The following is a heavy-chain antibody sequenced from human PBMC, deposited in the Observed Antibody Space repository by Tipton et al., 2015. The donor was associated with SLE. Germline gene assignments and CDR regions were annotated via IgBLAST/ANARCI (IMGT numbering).Heavy chain of an antibody. CDR1: GGSISSYY. D-gene: IGHD2-8*01. CDR3: ARARYCTNGVCGPYYFDY. V-gene: IGHV4-59*01. CDR2: IYYSGST. Sequence: LRLSCTVSGGSISSYYWSWIRQPPGKGLEWIGYIYYSGSTNCNPSLKSRVTISVDTSKNQFSLKLSSVTAADTAVYYCARARYCTNGVCGPYYFDYWGQGTLVTVSS. J-gene: IGHJ4*02.